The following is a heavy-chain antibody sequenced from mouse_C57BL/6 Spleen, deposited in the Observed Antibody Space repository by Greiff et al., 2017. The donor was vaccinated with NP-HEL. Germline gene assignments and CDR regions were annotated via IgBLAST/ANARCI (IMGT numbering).Heavy chain of an antibody. CDR1: GFTFSSYA. CDR2: ISSGGDYI. D-gene: IGHD1-1*01. CDR3: TRERDYGSSYGYFDV. J-gene: IGHJ1*03. Sequence: EVKVIESGEGLVKPGGSLKLSCAASGFTFSSYAMSWVRQTPEKRLEWVAYISSGGDYIYYADTVKGRFTISRDNARNTLYLQMSSLKSEDTAMYYCTRERDYGSSYGYFDVWGTGTTVTVSS. V-gene: IGHV5-9-1*02.